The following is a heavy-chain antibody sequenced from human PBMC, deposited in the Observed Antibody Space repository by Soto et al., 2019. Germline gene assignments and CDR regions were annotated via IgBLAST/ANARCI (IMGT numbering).Heavy chain of an antibody. Sequence: EVQLLESGGGLVQPGGSLRLSCAASGFTFSSYSMAWVRQAPGRGPEWVSGIIQDGTTYYADSVKGRFTISRDNSRNSVYLQMITLRGEDTAVYYCAKALRPDGVWDFDSWCQGTLVTVSS. V-gene: IGHV3-23*01. CDR1: GFTFSSYS. CDR3: AKALRPDGVWDFDS. D-gene: IGHD4-17*01. CDR2: IIQDGTT. J-gene: IGHJ4*02.